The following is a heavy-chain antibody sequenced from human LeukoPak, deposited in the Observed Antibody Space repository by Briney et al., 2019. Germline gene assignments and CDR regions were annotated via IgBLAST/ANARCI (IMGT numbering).Heavy chain of an antibody. CDR1: GGSFSGYY. CDR3: ARGGYDFWSGGNWFDP. D-gene: IGHD3-3*01. Sequence: PSETLSLTCAVYGGSFSGYYWSWIRQPPGKGLEWIGEINHSGSTNYNPYLKSRVTISVGTSKNQFSLKLSSVTAADTAVYYCARGGYDFWSGGNWFDPWGQGTLVTVSS. V-gene: IGHV4-34*01. J-gene: IGHJ5*02. CDR2: INHSGST.